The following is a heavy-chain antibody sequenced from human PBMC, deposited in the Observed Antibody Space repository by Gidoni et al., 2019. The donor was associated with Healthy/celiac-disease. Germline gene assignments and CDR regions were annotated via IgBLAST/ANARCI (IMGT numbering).Heavy chain of an antibody. CDR1: GGSFSGYY. V-gene: IGHV4-34*01. Sequence: QVQLQQWGAGLLKPSETLSLTCAVYGGSFSGYYWSWIRQPPGKGLEWIGEINHSGSTNYNPSLKSRVTISVDTSKNQFSLKLSSVTAADTAVYYCARGNPTRVTFGFDYWGQGTLVTVSS. CDR2: INHSGST. CDR3: ARGNPTRVTFGFDY. J-gene: IGHJ4*02. D-gene: IGHD3-10*01.